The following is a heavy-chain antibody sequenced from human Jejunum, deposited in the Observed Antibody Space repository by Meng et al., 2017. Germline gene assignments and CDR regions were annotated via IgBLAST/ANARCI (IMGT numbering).Heavy chain of an antibody. D-gene: IGHD1-26*01. CDR1: GYTFINNA. Sequence: QVQLVQSGAEVKKPGASVKVSCKASGYTFINNALHWMRQAPGQSLEWVGWINAGKGDKKYSQNLQGRVTITRDTSASTTYMELRSLKSEDTATYYCARDRGATYSFDYWGQGTLVTVSS. CDR2: INAGKGDK. J-gene: IGHJ4*02. V-gene: IGHV1-3*01. CDR3: ARDRGATYSFDY.